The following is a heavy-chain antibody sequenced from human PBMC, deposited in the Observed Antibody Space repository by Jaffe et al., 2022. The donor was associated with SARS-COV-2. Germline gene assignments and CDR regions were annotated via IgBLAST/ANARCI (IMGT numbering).Heavy chain of an antibody. D-gene: IGHD5-12*01. CDR2: IIPMFDTA. J-gene: IGHJ4*02. Sequence: QVQLVQSGAEVKKPGSSVRVSCKASGGTFSSYAITWVRQAPGQGLEWMGRIIPMFDTAIYAQKFQGRLAITADESTSTVYMDLTSLRSEDTAVFYCARVLGGYESVWGSGFDNWGQGTLVTVSS. V-gene: IGHV1-69*01. CDR3: ARVLGGYESVWGSGFDN. CDR1: GGTFSSYA.